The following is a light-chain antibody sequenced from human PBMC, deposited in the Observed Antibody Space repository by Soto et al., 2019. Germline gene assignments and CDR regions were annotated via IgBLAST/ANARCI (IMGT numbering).Light chain of an antibody. CDR1: SSDVGGYNY. Sequence: QSALTRPPSASGSPGQSVTISCTGTSSDVGGYNYVSWYQQHPDKAPKLMIYEVSKRPSGVPDRFSGSKSGNTASLTVSGLQAEDEADYYCTSYAGSNNFVVFGGGTKVTVL. CDR3: TSYAGSNNFVV. CDR2: EVS. J-gene: IGLJ2*01. V-gene: IGLV2-8*01.